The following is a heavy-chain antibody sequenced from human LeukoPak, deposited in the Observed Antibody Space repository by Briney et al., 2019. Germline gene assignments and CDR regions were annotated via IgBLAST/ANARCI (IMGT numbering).Heavy chain of an antibody. Sequence: GSLRLSCAASGFTFSSYAMHWVRQAPGKGLEYVSAISSNGGSTYYANSVKGRFTISRDNSKNTLYLQMGNLRAEDMAVYYCARAGYTSYYYYGMDVWGQGTTVTVSS. J-gene: IGHJ6*02. CDR3: ARAGYTSYYYYGMDV. CDR2: ISSNGGST. V-gene: IGHV3-64*01. D-gene: IGHD6-13*01. CDR1: GFTFSSYA.